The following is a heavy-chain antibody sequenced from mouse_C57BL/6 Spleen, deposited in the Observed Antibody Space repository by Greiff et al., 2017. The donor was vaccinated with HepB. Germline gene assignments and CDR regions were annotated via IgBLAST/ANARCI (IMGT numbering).Heavy chain of an antibody. V-gene: IGHV1-7*01. CDR3: ARYGNLYYYAMDY. J-gene: IGHJ4*01. CDR2: INPSSGYT. D-gene: IGHD1-1*01. CDR1: GYTFTSYW. Sequence: VQLQQSGAELAKPGASVKLSCKASGYTFTSYWMHWVKQRPGQGLEWIGYINPSSGYTKYNQTFKDKATLTADKSSSTAYMQLSSLTYEDSAVYYCARYGNLYYYAMDYWGQGTSVTVSS.